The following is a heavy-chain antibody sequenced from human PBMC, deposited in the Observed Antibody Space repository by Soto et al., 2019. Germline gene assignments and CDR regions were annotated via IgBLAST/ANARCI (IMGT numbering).Heavy chain of an antibody. Sequence: RGSLRLSCAVSGFRCRAYWMSWVRQAPGKGLEWVANIKQDESDKYYVDSVKCRFTISRDNAKNALYLQMNSLRAEDTAVYYCAREGSSSSEFDPWGQGTLVTVS. J-gene: IGHJ5*02. D-gene: IGHD6-6*01. CDR3: AREGSSSSEFDP. CDR2: IKQDESDK. CDR1: GFRCRAYW. V-gene: IGHV3-7*01.